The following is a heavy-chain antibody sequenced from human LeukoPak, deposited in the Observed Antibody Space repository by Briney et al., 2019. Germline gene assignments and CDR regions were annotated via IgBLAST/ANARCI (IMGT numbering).Heavy chain of an antibody. V-gene: IGHV3-7*01. D-gene: IGHD3-3*01. CDR2: IKQDGSDK. CDR3: ARDGCFWSGYHAFDL. Sequence: GGSLRLSCVGSGFTFNNAWMSWVRQAPGKGLEWVANIKQDGSDKYYVDSVRGRFTISRDNAKRSLYLQMNSLRAEDTAVYYCARDGCFWSGYHAFDLWGQGTMVTVSS. J-gene: IGHJ3*01. CDR1: GFTFNNAW.